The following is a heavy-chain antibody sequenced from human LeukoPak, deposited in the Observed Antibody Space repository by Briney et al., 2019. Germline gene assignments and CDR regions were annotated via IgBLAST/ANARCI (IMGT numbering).Heavy chain of an antibody. J-gene: IGHJ4*02. D-gene: IGHD6-13*01. V-gene: IGHV1-18*01. CDR3: ARDQGIAAAGPPQLFDY. CDR1: GYTFTSYG. Sequence: ASVKVSCKASGYTFTSYGISWVRQAPGQGLEWMGWISAYNGNTNYAQKLQGRVTMTTDTSTSTAYMELRSLRSDDTAVYYCARDQGIAAAGPPQLFDYWGQGTLVTVSS. CDR2: ISAYNGNT.